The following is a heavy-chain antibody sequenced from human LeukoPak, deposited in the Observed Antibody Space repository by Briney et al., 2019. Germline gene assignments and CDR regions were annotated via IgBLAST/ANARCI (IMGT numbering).Heavy chain of an antibody. J-gene: IGHJ4*02. CDR1: GVSISSSSYY. V-gene: IGHV4-39*07. CDR3: ARLIRFLEWLTDKNDFGY. D-gene: IGHD3-3*01. CDR2: IYYSGST. Sequence: SETLSLTCTVSGVSISSSSYYWGWVRQPPGKGLEWIGSIYYSGSTYYNPSLKSRVTISVDTSKNQFSLKLSSVTAADTAVYYCARLIRFLEWLTDKNDFGYWGQGTLVTVSS.